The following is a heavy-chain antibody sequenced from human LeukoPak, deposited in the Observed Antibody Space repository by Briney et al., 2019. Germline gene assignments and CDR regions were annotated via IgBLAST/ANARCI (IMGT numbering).Heavy chain of an antibody. CDR2: ISYDGSNK. J-gene: IGHJ6*02. Sequence: GRSLRLSCAASGFTFSSYAMHWVRQAPGKGLEWVAVISYDGSNKYYADSVKGRFTISRDNSKNTLYLQMNSLRAEDTAVYYCARSPVTTSYYYYGMDVWGQGTTVTVSS. V-gene: IGHV3-30-3*01. D-gene: IGHD4-17*01. CDR3: ARSPVTTSYYYYGMDV. CDR1: GFTFSSYA.